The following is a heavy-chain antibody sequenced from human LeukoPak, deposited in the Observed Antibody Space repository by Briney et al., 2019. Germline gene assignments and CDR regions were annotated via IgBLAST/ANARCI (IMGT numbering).Heavy chain of an antibody. CDR1: GGTFSSYA. Sequence: GSSVKVSCKASGGTFSSYAISWVRQAPGQGLEWMGRIIPIFGIANYAQKFQGRVTITADKSTSTAYMELSSLRSEDTAVYSCPSREDGFDYWGQGTLVTVSS. V-gene: IGHV1-69*04. J-gene: IGHJ4*02. CDR3: PSREDGFDY. CDR2: IIPIFGIA.